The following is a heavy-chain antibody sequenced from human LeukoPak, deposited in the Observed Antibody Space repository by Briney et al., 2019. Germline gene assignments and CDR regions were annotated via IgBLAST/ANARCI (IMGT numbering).Heavy chain of an antibody. CDR1: GFTFSSYA. CDR3: AKFYDILTGYYKDAFDI. V-gene: IGHV3-23*01. J-gene: IGHJ3*02. D-gene: IGHD3-9*01. CDR2: ISGSGGST. Sequence: GGSLRLSCAASGFTFSSYAMSWARQAPGKGLEWVSAISGSGGSTYYADSVKGRFTISRDNSKNTLYLQMNSLRAEDTAVYYCAKFYDILTGYYKDAFDIWGQGTMVTVSS.